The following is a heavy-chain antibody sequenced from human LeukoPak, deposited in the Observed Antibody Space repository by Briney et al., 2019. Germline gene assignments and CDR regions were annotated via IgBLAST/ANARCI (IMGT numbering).Heavy chain of an antibody. CDR1: GFTFSSYG. Sequence: PGGSLRLSCAASGFTFSSYGMHWVRRAPGKGLEWVAVISYDGSNKYYADSVKGRFTISRDNSKNTLYLQMNSLRAEDTAVYYCAKAGAVVVVAAKYFDYWGQGTLVTVSS. CDR3: AKAGAVVVVAAKYFDY. J-gene: IGHJ4*02. CDR2: ISYDGSNK. D-gene: IGHD2-15*01. V-gene: IGHV3-30*18.